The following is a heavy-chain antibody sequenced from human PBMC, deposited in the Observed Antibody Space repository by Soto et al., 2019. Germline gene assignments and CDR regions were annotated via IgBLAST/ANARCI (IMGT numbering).Heavy chain of an antibody. CDR2: IHYSGST. Sequence: SETLSLTCTISGASISSLYWSWVRQPPGKGLEWIGYIHYSGSTNYNPSLKSRVTISVDTSKNQFSLKLSSVTAADTAVYYCASGSGSYSVRFDYWGQGTLVTVSS. CDR3: ASGSGSYSVRFDY. V-gene: IGHV4-59*11. CDR1: GASISSLY. D-gene: IGHD3-10*01. J-gene: IGHJ4*02.